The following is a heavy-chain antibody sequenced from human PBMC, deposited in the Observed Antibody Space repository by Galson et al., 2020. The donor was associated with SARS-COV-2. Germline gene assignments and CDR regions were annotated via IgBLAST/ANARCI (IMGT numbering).Heavy chain of an antibody. J-gene: IGHJ4*02. CDR3: ARQVGGDDY. CDR1: GYRFTSYG. D-gene: IGHD1-26*01. Sequence: GESLKISCKASGYRFTSYGMNWVRQAPGQGLEWMGSINTYNGNTDYVQKLQGRLTMTADTSTDTVYMELRSLTSDDTAIYYCARQVGGDDYWGQGTLVTVSS. V-gene: IGHV1-18*01. CDR2: INTYNGNT.